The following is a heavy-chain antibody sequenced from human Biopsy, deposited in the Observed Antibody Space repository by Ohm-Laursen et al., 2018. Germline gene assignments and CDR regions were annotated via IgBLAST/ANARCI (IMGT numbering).Heavy chain of an antibody. V-gene: IGHV4-59*01. D-gene: IGHD2-8*02. CDR1: SASINLYY. Sequence: ILSLTCTVSSASINLYYWGWIRQSPGKGLEWIGYINHSGHTNYNPSLKSRLTMSVDTSKNQFSLKLTSVTAADTAVYYCARDRIAYCTATSCDNFGLDVWGQGTTVTVSS. CDR2: INHSGHT. J-gene: IGHJ6*02. CDR3: ARDRIAYCTATSCDNFGLDV.